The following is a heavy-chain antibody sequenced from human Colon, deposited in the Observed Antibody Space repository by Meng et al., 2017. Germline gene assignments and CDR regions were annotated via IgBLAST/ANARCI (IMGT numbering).Heavy chain of an antibody. CDR3: ARRNSNNWFDP. CDR2: IFHSGTS. CDR1: GASISGDNW. V-gene: IGHV4-4*02. D-gene: IGHD2/OR15-2a*01. J-gene: IGHJ5*02. Sequence: VHVRRAARGLGHPSGTLSLTCAVSGASISGDNWWSWVRQTPGKGLEWLGEIFHSGTSNYNPSLKSRVTISVDKSKNQFSLRLSSVTAADTAVYYCARRNSNNWFDPWGQGILVTVSS.